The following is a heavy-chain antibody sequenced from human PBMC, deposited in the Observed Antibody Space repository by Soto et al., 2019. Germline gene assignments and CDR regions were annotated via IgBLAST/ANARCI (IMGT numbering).Heavy chain of an antibody. J-gene: IGHJ6*03. CDR2: ISWNSGSI. V-gene: IGHV3-9*01. Sequence: GGSLRLSCAASGFTFDDYAMHWVRQAPGKGLEWVSGISWNSGSIGYADSVKGRFTISRDNAKNSLYLQMNSLRAEDTALYYCAKATRGAWFGELLQRNYYMDVWGKGTTVTVSS. D-gene: IGHD3-10*01. CDR1: GFTFDDYA. CDR3: AKATRGAWFGELLQRNYYMDV.